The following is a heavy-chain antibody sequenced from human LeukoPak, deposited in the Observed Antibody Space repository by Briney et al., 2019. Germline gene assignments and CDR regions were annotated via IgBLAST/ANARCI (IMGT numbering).Heavy chain of an antibody. J-gene: IGHJ4*02. Sequence: NTSETLSLTCAVYGGSFRGYYWSWIRQPPGKGLEWIGEINHSGSANYNPSLKSRVTISVDTSKNQFSLKLSSVTAADTAVYYCATSGDSSGWYGLVDWGQGTLVTVSS. CDR1: GGSFRGYY. CDR3: ATSGDSSGWYGLVD. CDR2: INHSGSA. D-gene: IGHD6-19*01. V-gene: IGHV4-34*01.